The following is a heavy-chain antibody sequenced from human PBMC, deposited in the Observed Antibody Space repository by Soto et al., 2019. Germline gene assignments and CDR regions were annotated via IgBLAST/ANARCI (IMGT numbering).Heavy chain of an antibody. CDR2: MSRTGDNT. CDR1: GFTFSSHY. D-gene: IGHD3-22*01. V-gene: IGHV3-23*01. CDR3: AKDQSNSNPLYYFDF. J-gene: IGHJ4*02. Sequence: GGSLRLSCAASGFTFSSHYMTWVRQSPGKGLEWVSSMSRTGDNTYYADSVKGRFTISRDNSKNTLYLQMNSLRAEDTAIYYCAKDQSNSNPLYYFDFWGPGTLVTVSS.